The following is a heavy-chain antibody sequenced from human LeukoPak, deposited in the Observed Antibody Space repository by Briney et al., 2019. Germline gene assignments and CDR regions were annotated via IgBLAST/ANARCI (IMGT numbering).Heavy chain of an antibody. CDR2: IKTDGSST. V-gene: IGHV3-74*01. CDR3: GRDPFGSGYF. J-gene: IGHJ4*02. CDR1: GFTFSNYW. D-gene: IGHD3-10*01. Sequence: PGGSLRLSCAASGFTFSNYWMHWVRQAPGKGLVWVSRIKTDGSSTSYADAVKGRFTISRDNAKNTVYLQMNSLRAEDTAVYYCGRDPFGSGYFWGQGALVTVSS.